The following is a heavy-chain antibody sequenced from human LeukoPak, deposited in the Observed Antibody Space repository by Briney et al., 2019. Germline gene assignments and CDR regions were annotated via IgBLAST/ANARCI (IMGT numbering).Heavy chain of an antibody. V-gene: IGHV3-33*06. CDR1: GFTFSSYG. CDR2: IWYDGSNK. J-gene: IGHJ4*02. Sequence: GGSLRHSCAASGFTFSSYGMHWVRQAPGKGLEWVAVIWYDGSNKYYADSVKGRFTISRDNSKNTLYLQMNSLRAEDTAVYYCAKDYYDSSGYYYVDYFDYWGQGTLVTVSS. D-gene: IGHD3-22*01. CDR3: AKDYYDSSGYYYVDYFDY.